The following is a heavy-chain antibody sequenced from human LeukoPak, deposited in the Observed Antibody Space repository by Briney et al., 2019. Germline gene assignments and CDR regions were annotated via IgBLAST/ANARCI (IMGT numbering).Heavy chain of an antibody. J-gene: IGHJ4*02. CDR2: MNPDTGNT. CDR1: GYTFKNFD. CDR3: ARPVLSSGWYQWELGY. Sequence: ASVKVSCKASGYTFKNFDINWVRQATGQGLEWMGWMNPDTGNTGFAQQFQGRLSMTRDTSTNTAYMELTSLRSDDTAVYYCARPVLSSGWYQWELGYWGQGTLVTVSS. V-gene: IGHV1-8*01. D-gene: IGHD6-19*01.